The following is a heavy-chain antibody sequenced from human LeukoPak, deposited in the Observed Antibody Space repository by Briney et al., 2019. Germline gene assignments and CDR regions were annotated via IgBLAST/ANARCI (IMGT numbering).Heavy chain of an antibody. J-gene: IGHJ6*04. CDR1: GFTFSWFW. CDR3: ARLEAV. D-gene: IGHD3-3*01. CDR2: IKEDGSEK. V-gene: IGHV3-7*01. Sequence: GGSLRLSCAASGFTFSWFWMSWVRQAPGKGLEWVANIKEDGSEKYYVDSVKGRFTISRDNAKNSLYLQTNSLRVEDTAVYYCARLEAVWGKGTTVTVSS.